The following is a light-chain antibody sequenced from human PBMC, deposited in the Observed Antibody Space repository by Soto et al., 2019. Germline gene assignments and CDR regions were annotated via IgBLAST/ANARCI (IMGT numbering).Light chain of an antibody. Sequence: IVLTQSPAPLSVSPGERATLSCRASQSVSSNLAWYQQKPGQAPRLIISGASTRATGVPARFSGSWSGTEFTLTITSLQSEDFAVYCCQQYNNWPLTLGPGTRLEIK. J-gene: IGKJ5*01. CDR2: GAS. CDR1: QSVSSN. V-gene: IGKV3D-15*01. CDR3: QQYNNWPLT.